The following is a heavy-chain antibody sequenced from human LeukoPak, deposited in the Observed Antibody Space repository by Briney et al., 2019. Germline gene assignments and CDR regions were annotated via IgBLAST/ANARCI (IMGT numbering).Heavy chain of an antibody. CDR2: ISAYNGNT. CDR1: GYTFTSYG. J-gene: IGHJ4*02. Sequence: ASVTVSCKASGYTFTSYGISWVRQAPGQGLEWMGWISAYNGNTNYAQKLQGRVTMTTDTSTSTAYMELRSLRSDDTAVYYCARGESTTGTTWVDYWGQGTLVTVSS. V-gene: IGHV1-18*01. D-gene: IGHD1-1*01. CDR3: ARGESTTGTTWVDY.